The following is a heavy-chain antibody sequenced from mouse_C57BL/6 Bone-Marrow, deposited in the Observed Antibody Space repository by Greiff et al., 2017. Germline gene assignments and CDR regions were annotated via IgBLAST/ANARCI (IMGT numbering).Heavy chain of an antibody. D-gene: IGHD2-3*01. Sequence: QVQLQQPGAELVRPGTSVKLSCKASGYTFTSYWMHWVKQRPGQGLEWIGVIDPSDSYTNYNQKFKGKATLTVDTSSSTAYMQLRSLTSEDSAVYDCARDDGYYHYANDYWGRGTAVTVSS. CDR3: ARDDGYYHYANDY. J-gene: IGHJ4*01. CDR1: GYTFTSYW. CDR2: IDPSDSYT. V-gene: IGHV1-59*01.